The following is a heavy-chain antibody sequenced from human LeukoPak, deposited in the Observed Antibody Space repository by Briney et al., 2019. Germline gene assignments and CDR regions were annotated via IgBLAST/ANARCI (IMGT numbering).Heavy chain of an antibody. J-gene: IGHJ5*02. CDR1: GGSFSGYY. CDR2: INHSGST. CDR3: ARGYSNYDPYWFDP. V-gene: IGHV4-34*01. D-gene: IGHD4-11*01. Sequence: SETPSLTCAVYGGSFSGYYWSWIRQPPGKGLEWIGEINHSGSTNYNPSLKSRVTMSVDTSKNQFSLKMSSVTAADTAVYYCARGYSNYDPYWFDPWGQGTLVTVSA.